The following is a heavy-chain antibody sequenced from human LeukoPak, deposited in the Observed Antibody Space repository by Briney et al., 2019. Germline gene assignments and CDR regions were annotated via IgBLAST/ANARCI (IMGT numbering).Heavy chain of an antibody. CDR1: GFTFSSYE. CDR3: ATSSTSYYNWFDP. CDR2: ISSSGSTI. Sequence: GGPLRLSCAASGFTFSSYEMNWVRQATGEALEWVSYISSSGSTIYYADSVKGRFTISRDNAKNSLYLQMNSLRAEDTAVYYCATSSTSYYNWFDPWGQGTLVTVSS. V-gene: IGHV3-48*03. D-gene: IGHD2-2*01. J-gene: IGHJ5*02.